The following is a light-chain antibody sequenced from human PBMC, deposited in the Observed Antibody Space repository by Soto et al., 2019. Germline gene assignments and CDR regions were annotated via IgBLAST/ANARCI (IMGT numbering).Light chain of an antibody. CDR1: QSVSSN. Sequence: EIVMTQSPATLSVSPGERATLSCRASQSVSSNLAWYQQKPGQTPRLLIYGASTRATGIPARFSGSGSGTEFTLTISSLQSGDFAVYYCQQCHNWPPGTFGQGTKVEIK. J-gene: IGKJ1*01. CDR3: QQCHNWPPGT. CDR2: GAS. V-gene: IGKV3-15*01.